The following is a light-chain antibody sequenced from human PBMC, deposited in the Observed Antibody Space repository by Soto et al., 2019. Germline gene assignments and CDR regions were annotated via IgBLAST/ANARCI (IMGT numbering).Light chain of an antibody. CDR3: FSYTSSTAYV. J-gene: IGLJ1*01. V-gene: IGLV2-14*01. CDR2: EVS. CDR1: SSDVGGYKY. Sequence: LAQPASGSGSPGQSITISCTGTSSDVGGYKYVSWYQLHPGKAPKLMIYEVSNRPSGISNRFSASKSGNTASLTISGLQAEDEADYYCFSYTSSTAYVFGTGTKVTVL.